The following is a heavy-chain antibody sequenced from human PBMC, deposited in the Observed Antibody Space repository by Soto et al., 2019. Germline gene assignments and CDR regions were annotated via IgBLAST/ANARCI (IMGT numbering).Heavy chain of an antibody. CDR1: GFTFGDYA. J-gene: IGHJ4*02. CDR3: TTGGPQFQSIAARSLHPVGWNSPDY. D-gene: IGHD6-6*01. V-gene: IGHV3-49*03. Sequence: GGSLRLSFTASGFTFGDYAMSWFRQAPGKXLXXVGLIXRXAYGGKKDYAASVKGRFTISRDDSKRIEYLKMNSMKKEDTAAYYCTTGGPQFQSIAARSLHPVGWNSPDYWGQGTLVTVSS. CDR2: IXRXAYGGKK.